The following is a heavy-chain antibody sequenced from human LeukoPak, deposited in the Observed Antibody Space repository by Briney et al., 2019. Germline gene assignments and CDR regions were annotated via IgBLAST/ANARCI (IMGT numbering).Heavy chain of an antibody. Sequence: SVKVSCKASGGTFSSYAISWVRQAPGQGLEWMGGIIPIFGTANYAQKFQGRVTITTDESTSTAYMELSSLRSEDTAVYYCARDVASINAFDIWGQGTMVTVSS. CDR1: GGTFSSYA. V-gene: IGHV1-69*05. J-gene: IGHJ3*02. D-gene: IGHD3-10*01. CDR3: ARDVASINAFDI. CDR2: IIPIFGTA.